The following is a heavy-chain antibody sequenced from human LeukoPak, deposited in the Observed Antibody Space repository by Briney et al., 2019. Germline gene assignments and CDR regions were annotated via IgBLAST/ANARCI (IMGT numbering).Heavy chain of an antibody. V-gene: IGHV3-74*03. CDR2: INNDGGGT. Sequence: GGSLRLSCAASGFTFRNYWIYWVRQAPGKGLVYVSRINNDGGGTTYTDSVKGRFTISRDNGKNGVYLQMSSLRPDDTAMYYCARGGPDHAFDIWGQGTMVTVSS. D-gene: IGHD1-14*01. J-gene: IGHJ3*02. CDR3: ARGGPDHAFDI. CDR1: GFTFRNYW.